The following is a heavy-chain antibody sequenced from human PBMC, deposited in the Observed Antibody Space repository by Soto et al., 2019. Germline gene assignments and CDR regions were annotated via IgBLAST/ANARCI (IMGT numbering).Heavy chain of an antibody. Sequence: PGGSLRLSCAASGFTFSSYEMNWVRQAPGKGLEWVSYISSSGSTIYYADSVKGRFTIPRDNAKNSLYLQMNSLRAEDTAVYYCAREEELLWFGESIPFSQGNDYWGQGTLVTVSS. CDR2: ISSSGSTI. J-gene: IGHJ4*02. CDR3: AREEELLWFGESIPFSQGNDY. V-gene: IGHV3-48*03. CDR1: GFTFSSYE. D-gene: IGHD3-10*01.